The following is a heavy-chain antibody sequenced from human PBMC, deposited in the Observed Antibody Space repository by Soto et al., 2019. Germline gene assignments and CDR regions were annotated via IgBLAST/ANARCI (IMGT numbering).Heavy chain of an antibody. V-gene: IGHV4-34*01. CDR2: INHRGST. CDR3: VGGAYLLY. J-gene: IGHJ4*02. Sequence: QVQLQQWGAGLLKPSETLSLTCAVSDGSLTDYLSTWIRQSPGKGLEWIGDINHRGSTNYSPSLRXXVXRSIDTSRSKIPRKLTSLTAADTAVYCCVGGAYLLYWGQGPLVTVSP. CDR1: DGSLTDYL.